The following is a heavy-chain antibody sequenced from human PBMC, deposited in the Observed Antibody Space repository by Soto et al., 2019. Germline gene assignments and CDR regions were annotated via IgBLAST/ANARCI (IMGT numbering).Heavy chain of an antibody. J-gene: IGHJ6*02. V-gene: IGHV1-69*13. CDR3: ARDCHDSWSRYSGFGGMDV. D-gene: IGHD3-3*01. CDR1: GGTFSSYA. CDR2: IIPIFGTA. Sequence: SVKVSCKASGGTFSSYAISWVRQAPGQGLEWMGGIIPIFGTANYAQKFQGRVTITADESTSTAYMELSSLRSEDTAVYYCARDCHDSWSRYSGFGGMDVWGQGTTVTVSS.